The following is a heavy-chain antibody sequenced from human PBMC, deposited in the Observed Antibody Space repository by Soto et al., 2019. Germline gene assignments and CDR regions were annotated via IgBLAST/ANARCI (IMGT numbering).Heavy chain of an antibody. CDR3: ARELVLYSSRPLGYFDY. V-gene: IGHV3-30-3*01. Sequence: SLRLSCAASGFTFSSYAMHWVRQAPGKGLEWVAVISYDGSNKYYADSVKGRFTISRDNSKNTLYLQMNSLRAEDTAVYYCARELVLYSSRPLGYFDYWGQGTLVTVSS. CDR2: ISYDGSNK. D-gene: IGHD6-19*01. CDR1: GFTFSSYA. J-gene: IGHJ4*02.